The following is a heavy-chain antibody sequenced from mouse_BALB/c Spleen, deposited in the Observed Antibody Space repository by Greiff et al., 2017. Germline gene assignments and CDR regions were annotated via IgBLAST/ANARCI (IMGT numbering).Heavy chain of an antibody. CDR1: GFTFSDYY. Sequence: EVQLQESGGGLVKPGGSLKLSCAASGFTFSDYYMYWVRQTPEKRLEWVATISDGGSYTYYPDSVKGRFTISRDNAKNNLYLQMSSLKSEDTAMYYCARVGDGYYGWYFDVWGAGTTVTVSS. V-gene: IGHV5-4*02. J-gene: IGHJ1*01. CDR3: ARVGDGYYGWYFDV. CDR2: ISDGGSYT. D-gene: IGHD2-3*01.